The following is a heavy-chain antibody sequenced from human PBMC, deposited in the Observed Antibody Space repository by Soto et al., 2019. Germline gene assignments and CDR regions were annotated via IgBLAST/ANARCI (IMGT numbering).Heavy chain of an antibody. CDR2: IHWNDDK. CDR3: AHTKDSSGFLTS. CDR1: GFSLSAYGVR. V-gene: IGHV2-5*01. Sequence: SGPTLVNPTQTLTLTCSFSGFSLSAYGVRVIWFRQPPGETLEWLALIHWNDDKRYSPYLKSRLTITKDTSKNQVVLTLTNLDPLDTGAYFCAHTKDSSGFLTSWGQGILVTVSS. J-gene: IGHJ5*02. D-gene: IGHD3-22*01.